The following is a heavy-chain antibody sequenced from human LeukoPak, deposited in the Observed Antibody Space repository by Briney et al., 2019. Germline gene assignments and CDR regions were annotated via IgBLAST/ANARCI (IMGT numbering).Heavy chain of an antibody. CDR3: ARDFSSGTGSFYFYGMDV. Sequence: SETLSLTCTVSGGSMSGYYWTCIRQPPGKGLEWIGYIYYSGSTNYNPSLNSRVPISVDTSKNQFSLRLSSVTAADTAVYYCARDFSSGTGSFYFYGMDVWGQGATVTVSS. CDR1: GGSMSGYY. CDR2: IYYSGST. V-gene: IGHV4-59*01. J-gene: IGHJ6*02. D-gene: IGHD6-19*01.